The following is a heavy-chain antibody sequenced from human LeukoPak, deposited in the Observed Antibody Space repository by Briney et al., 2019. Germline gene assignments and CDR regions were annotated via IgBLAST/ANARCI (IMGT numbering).Heavy chain of an antibody. J-gene: IGHJ4*02. CDR3: TTIFVVGGPS. Sequence: PGGSLRLSCAASGFTFSHASMTWVRQAPGKGLEWVAHIKTKTDGGTTDYAAPVKGRFTISRDDSKNTLYLQMNSLKTEDTAVYYCTTIFVVGGPSWGQGSLVTVSS. D-gene: IGHD1-26*01. V-gene: IGHV3-15*01. CDR2: IKTKTDGGTT. CDR1: GFTFSHAS.